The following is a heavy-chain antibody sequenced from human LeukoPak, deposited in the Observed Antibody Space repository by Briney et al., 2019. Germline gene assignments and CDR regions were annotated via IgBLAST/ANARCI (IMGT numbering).Heavy chain of an antibody. D-gene: IGHD5/OR15-5a*01. CDR2: ISGSGGST. J-gene: IGHJ6*02. Sequence: GGSLRLSCAASGFTFSSYAMSWVRQAPGKGLEWVSAISGSGGSTYFADSVKGRFTISRDNSKNTLYLQMNSLRAEDTAVYYCAKCLYYYYGMDVWGQGTTVTVSS. CDR3: AKCLYYYYGMDV. V-gene: IGHV3-23*01. CDR1: GFTFSSYA.